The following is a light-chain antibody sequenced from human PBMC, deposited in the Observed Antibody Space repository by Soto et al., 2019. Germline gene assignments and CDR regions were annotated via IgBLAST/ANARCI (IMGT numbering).Light chain of an antibody. Sequence: AIQMTQSPSSLSASVGDRVTITCRASQGIRNDLNWYQQKPGKAPKLLIYAASSLQSGVPSKFSGSGSGKDFTLTISRLQPEDFATYYCLQDYHYPRTFGQGTKVEIK. CDR2: AAS. CDR1: QGIRND. V-gene: IGKV1-6*01. CDR3: LQDYHYPRT. J-gene: IGKJ1*01.